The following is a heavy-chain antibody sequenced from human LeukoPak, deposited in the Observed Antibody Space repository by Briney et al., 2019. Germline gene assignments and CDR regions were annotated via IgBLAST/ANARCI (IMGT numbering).Heavy chain of an antibody. CDR1: GGSFSGYY. Sequence: SETLSLTCAVYGGSFSGYYWTWIRQPPGRGLEWIGEINHSGSTNYNPSLKSRVTISVDTSKSQFPLKLNSVTAADTAMYYCARGRDPYWGQGTLVTVSS. J-gene: IGHJ4*02. CDR2: INHSGST. V-gene: IGHV4-34*01. D-gene: IGHD5-24*01. CDR3: ARGRDPY.